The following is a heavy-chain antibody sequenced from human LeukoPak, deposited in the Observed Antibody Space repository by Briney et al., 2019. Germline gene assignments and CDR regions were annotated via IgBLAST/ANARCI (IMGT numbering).Heavy chain of an antibody. CDR1: GFTFSSYA. CDR2: INWNGGST. V-gene: IGHV3-20*04. Sequence: GGSLRLSCAASGFTFSSYAMSWVRQAPGKGLEWVSGINWNGGSTGYADSVKGRFTISRDNAKNSLYLQMNSLRAEDTALYYCARVLIVATIGYYYYMDVWGKGTTVTVSS. J-gene: IGHJ6*03. CDR3: ARVLIVATIGYYYYMDV. D-gene: IGHD5-12*01.